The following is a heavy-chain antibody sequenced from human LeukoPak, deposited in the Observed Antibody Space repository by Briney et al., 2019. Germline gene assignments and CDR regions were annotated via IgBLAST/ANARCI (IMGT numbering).Heavy chain of an antibody. V-gene: IGHV3-23*01. Sequence: GRCLRLACAAFGFTFSSSATGCVRQEPGEGMGWVSGVSGGGRTTYYPDYVKGRFTISRDNSKNPLSLQMTSLRAEDTAVYYCAKDESEYYYDSSGYYFLSYYYYGMDVWGQGTTVTVSS. J-gene: IGHJ6*02. CDR2: VSGGGRTT. D-gene: IGHD3-22*01. CDR3: AKDESEYYYDSSGYYFLSYYYYGMDV. CDR1: GFTFSSSA.